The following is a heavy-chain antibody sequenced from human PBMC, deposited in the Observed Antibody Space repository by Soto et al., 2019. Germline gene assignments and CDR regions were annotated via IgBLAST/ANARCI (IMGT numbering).Heavy chain of an antibody. V-gene: IGHV3-21*01. J-gene: IGHJ3*02. D-gene: IGHD3-16*01. CDR1: GFTFSSYS. CDR2: ISSSSSYI. Sequence: GGSLRLSCAASGFTFSSYSMNWVRQAPGKGLEWVSSISSSSSYIYYADSVKGRFTISRDNAKNSLYLQMNSLRAEDTAVYYCARSVLQGAVDIGGQGTMVTVSS. CDR3: ARSVLQGAVDI.